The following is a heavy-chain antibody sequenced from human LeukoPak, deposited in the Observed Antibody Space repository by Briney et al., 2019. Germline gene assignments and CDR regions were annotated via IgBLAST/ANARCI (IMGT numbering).Heavy chain of an antibody. Sequence: PGGSLRLSCAASEFTFSSYSMNWVGQAPGKGLEWVSSISSSSSYIYYADSVKGRFTISRDNAKNSLYLQMNSLRAEDTAVYYCARGVGSWTPYYFDYWGQGTLVTVSS. D-gene: IGHD6-13*01. V-gene: IGHV3-21*01. J-gene: IGHJ4*02. CDR2: ISSSSSYI. CDR3: ARGVGSWTPYYFDY. CDR1: EFTFSSYS.